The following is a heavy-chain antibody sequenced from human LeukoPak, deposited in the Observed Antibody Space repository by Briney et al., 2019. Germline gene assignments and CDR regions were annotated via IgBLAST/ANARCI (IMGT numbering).Heavy chain of an antibody. J-gene: IGHJ4*02. CDR1: GVSISNYY. V-gene: IGHV4-59*01. CDR3: ARDRIGGGTFDY. D-gene: IGHD3-16*01. Sequence: SETLSLTCTVSGVSISNYYWSWIQQPPGKGLEWIGYIHYSGSTSYNPSLKSRVTISVDTSKKQFSLKLSSVTAADTAVYYCARDRIGGGTFDYWGQGTLVTVSS. CDR2: IHYSGST.